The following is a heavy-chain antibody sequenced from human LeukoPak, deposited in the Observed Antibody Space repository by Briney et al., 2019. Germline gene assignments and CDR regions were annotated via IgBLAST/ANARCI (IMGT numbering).Heavy chain of an antibody. D-gene: IGHD4-17*01. CDR2: IYYSGST. CDR3: ARGPDYANAFDI. CDR1: GGSIINYY. Sequence: PSETLSLTCTVSGGSIINYYWSWIRQPPGKGLERMGYIYYSGSTDYKPSLKSRVTISVDTSKNQFSLKLSSVTAADTAVYYCARGPDYANAFDIWGQGTMVTVSS. J-gene: IGHJ3*02. V-gene: IGHV4-59*01.